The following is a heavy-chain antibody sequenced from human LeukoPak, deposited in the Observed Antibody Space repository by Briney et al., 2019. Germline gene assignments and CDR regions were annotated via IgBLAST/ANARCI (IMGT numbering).Heavy chain of an antibody. V-gene: IGHV3-30*03. CDR2: ISYDGSNK. CDR1: GFTFSSYG. CDR3: ASRYSYGCSLDY. D-gene: IGHD5-18*01. Sequence: GRSLRLSCAASGFTFSSYGMHWVRQAPGKGLEWVAVISYDGSNKYYADSVKGRFTISRDNSKNTLYLQMNSLRAEDTAVYYCASRYSYGCSLDYWGQGTLVTVSS. J-gene: IGHJ4*02.